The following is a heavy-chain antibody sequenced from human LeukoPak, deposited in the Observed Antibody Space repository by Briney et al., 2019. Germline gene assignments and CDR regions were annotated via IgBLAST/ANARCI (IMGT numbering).Heavy chain of an antibody. J-gene: IGHJ3*01. CDR2: INADGSTA. V-gene: IGHV3-74*01. CDR1: GFPFGNSW. Sequence: GGSLSLPCAPSGFPFGNSWLHGFGQPPGRGLVGVSLINADGSTATYADSVKGRFTISRDNARNTLSLQMNSLTIEDTAVYYCVVVVEPPDSDGFDVWGQGTMITVSS. CDR3: VVVVEPPDSDGFDV. D-gene: IGHD1-14*01.